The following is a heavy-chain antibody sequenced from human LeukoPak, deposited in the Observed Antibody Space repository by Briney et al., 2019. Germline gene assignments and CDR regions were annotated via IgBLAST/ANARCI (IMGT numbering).Heavy chain of an antibody. CDR2: INPNSGGT. D-gene: IGHD3-10*01. CDR1: GYTFTGYY. J-gene: IGHJ5*02. Sequence: ASVKVSCKASGYTFTGYYMHWVRQAPGQGLEWMGWINPNSGGTNYAQKFQGRVTMTRDTSISTAYMELSRLRSDDTAVYYCARAPTITMAPSNWFDPWGQGTLVTVSS. CDR3: ARAPTITMAPSNWFDP. V-gene: IGHV1-2*02.